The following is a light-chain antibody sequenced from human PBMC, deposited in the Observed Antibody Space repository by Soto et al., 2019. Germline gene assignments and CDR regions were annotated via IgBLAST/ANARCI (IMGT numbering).Light chain of an antibody. CDR3: QQYESTPPT. J-gene: IGKJ2*01. V-gene: IGKV4-1*01. Sequence: DIVMTQSPDSLAVSLGERATINCKSRQSVLYSSNNKNYLAWYQQRPGQPPKLLIYWASTRESGVPDRFSGSGSGTDFTLTITSLQAEDVAVYYCQQYESTPPTFGQGTKLDIK. CDR1: QSVLYSSNNKNY. CDR2: WAS.